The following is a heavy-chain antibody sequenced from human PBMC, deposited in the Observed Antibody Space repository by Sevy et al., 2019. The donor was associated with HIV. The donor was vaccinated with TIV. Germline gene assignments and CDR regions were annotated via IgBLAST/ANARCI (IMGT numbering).Heavy chain of an antibody. J-gene: IGHJ6*03. D-gene: IGHD3-16*01. CDR1: GFTFSNYD. CDR3: AGVVFPYGGDPYDRRQFIDV. V-gene: IGHV3-30*03. Sequence: GGSLRLSCAASGFTFSNYDIHWVRQAPGKGLEWVAVISYDGSNKFYSDSVKGRFTISRDNSKSTLYLKLGSLRAEDTAVYYCAGVVFPYGGDPYDRRQFIDVWGKGTTVTVSS. CDR2: ISYDGSNK.